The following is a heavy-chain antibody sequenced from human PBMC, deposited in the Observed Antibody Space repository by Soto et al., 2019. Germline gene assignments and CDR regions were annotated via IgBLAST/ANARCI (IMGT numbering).Heavy chain of an antibody. CDR2: IHGNGGGT. V-gene: IGHV3-23*01. Sequence: EVQLLESGGGLVQPGGSLRLSCAASGFKFRNYAMSWVRQPPGTGVEWVSSIHGNGGGTYYAASVKGRFTVSRDDSKETLYLPLSRLRVDDSAVYYCAKDAVAVNGVWDWFDPWGQGTLVTFSS. J-gene: IGHJ5*02. CDR1: GFKFRNYA. D-gene: IGHD3-16*01. CDR3: AKDAVAVNGVWDWFDP.